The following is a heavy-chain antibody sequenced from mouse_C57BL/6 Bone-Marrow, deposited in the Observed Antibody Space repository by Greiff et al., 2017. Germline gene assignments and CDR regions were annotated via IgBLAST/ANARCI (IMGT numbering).Heavy chain of an antibody. V-gene: IGHV5-4*03. J-gene: IGHJ1*03. CDR3: ARYCSRWYCDV. CDR1: GFTFSSYA. Sequence: EVMLVESGGGLVKPGGSLKLSCAASGFTFSSYAMSWVRQTPEQRLEWVANISDGGSYTYYPDNVKGRFTISRDKAKKNLYMQMRNLKSEETAMYYCARYCSRWYCDVWGTVTTVTVSS. D-gene: IGHD1-1*01. CDR2: ISDGGSYT.